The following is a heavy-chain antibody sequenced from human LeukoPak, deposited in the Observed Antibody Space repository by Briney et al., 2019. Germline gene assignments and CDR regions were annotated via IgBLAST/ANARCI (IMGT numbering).Heavy chain of an antibody. CDR3: ARDTLNGPFVISLDY. CDR1: GFSFSSYP. Sequence: VGSLRLSCAASGFSFSSYPMNWVRQAPGKGLEWVSHISSGGNTEYYVDAPRGRFTMSRDNAKNSLFLQINSLRAEDTAVYYCARDTLNGPFVISLDYWGQGALVTVSS. V-gene: IGHV3-48*03. CDR2: ISSGGNTE. J-gene: IGHJ4*02. D-gene: IGHD3-9*01.